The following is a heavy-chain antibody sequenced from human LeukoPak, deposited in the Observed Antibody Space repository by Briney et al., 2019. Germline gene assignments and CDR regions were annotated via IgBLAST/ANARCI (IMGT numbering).Heavy chain of an antibody. CDR2: ISGSGGST. Sequence: GGSLRLSCAASGFTFSSYAMSWVRQAPGKGLEWVSAISGSGGSTYYADSVKGRFTISRDNSKNTLYLQMSSLRAEDTAVYYCAKASRYCSSTSCYYFDYWGQGTLVTVSS. J-gene: IGHJ4*02. V-gene: IGHV3-23*01. CDR3: AKASRYCSSTSCYYFDY. D-gene: IGHD2-2*01. CDR1: GFTFSSYA.